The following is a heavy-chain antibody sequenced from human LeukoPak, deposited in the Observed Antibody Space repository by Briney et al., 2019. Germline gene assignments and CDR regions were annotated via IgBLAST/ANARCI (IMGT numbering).Heavy chain of an antibody. Sequence: KPSQTLSLTCTVSGGSISSGGYYWSWIRQPPGKGLEWIVYIYHSGSTYYNPSLKSRVTISVDRSKNQFSLKLSSVTAADTAVYYCARVGRYDILTGYYRVIDGYWGQGTMVTVSS. V-gene: IGHV4-30-2*01. CDR3: ARVGRYDILTGYYRVIDGY. CDR2: IYHSGST. J-gene: IGHJ4*02. CDR1: GGSISSGGYY. D-gene: IGHD3-9*01.